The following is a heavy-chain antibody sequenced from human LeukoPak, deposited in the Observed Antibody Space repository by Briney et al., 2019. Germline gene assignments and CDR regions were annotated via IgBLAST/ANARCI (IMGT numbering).Heavy chain of an antibody. CDR3: AREKGGYCSSTSCALDY. Sequence: GGPLRLSCAASGFTFSDYSMSWVRQTPGKGLEWVSYISSGSGTIYYADSVKGRFTFSRDNAKKSLYLQMNSLRDEDTAVYYCAREKGGYCSSTSCALDYWGQGTLVTVSS. D-gene: IGHD2-2*01. V-gene: IGHV3-48*02. CDR2: ISSGSGTI. J-gene: IGHJ4*02. CDR1: GFTFSDYS.